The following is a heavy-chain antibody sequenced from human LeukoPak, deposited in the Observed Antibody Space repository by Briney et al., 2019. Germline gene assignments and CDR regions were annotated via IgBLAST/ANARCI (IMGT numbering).Heavy chain of an antibody. Sequence: SETLSLTCTVSGGSISSSSYYWGWIRQPPGKGLEWIGSIYYSGSTYYNPSLESRVTISVDTSKNQFSLKLSSVTAADTAVYYCARVFGNWFDPWGQGTLVTVSS. CDR2: IYYSGST. V-gene: IGHV4-39*07. J-gene: IGHJ5*02. D-gene: IGHD3-16*01. CDR1: GGSISSSSYY. CDR3: ARVFGNWFDP.